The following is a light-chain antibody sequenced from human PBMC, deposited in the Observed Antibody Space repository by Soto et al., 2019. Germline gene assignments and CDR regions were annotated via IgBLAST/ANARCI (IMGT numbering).Light chain of an antibody. CDR2: DAS. CDR1: QSISSW. J-gene: IGKJ1*01. Sequence: DIQMTQSPSTLSASVGDRVTITCRASQSISSWLARYQQKPGKAPKLLIYDASSLESGVPSRFSGSGSGTEFTLTISSLQPDDFATYYCQQYNSYPRWTFGQGTKVEIK. CDR3: QQYNSYPRWT. V-gene: IGKV1-5*01.